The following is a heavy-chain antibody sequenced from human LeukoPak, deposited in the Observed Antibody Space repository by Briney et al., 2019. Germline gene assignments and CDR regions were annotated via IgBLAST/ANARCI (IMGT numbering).Heavy chain of an antibody. CDR3: ARDQVMCSSTSCFSDPYGMDV. J-gene: IGHJ6*04. CDR1: GFTFSSYG. CDR2: IWYDGSNK. V-gene: IGHV3-33*01. Sequence: GGSLRLSCAASGFTFSSYGMHWVRHAPAKGLEWVAVIWYDGSNKYYADSAKGRFTISRDNSKNTLYLQMNSLRAEDTAAYYCARDQVMCSSTSCFSDPYGMDVWGKGTTVTVSS. D-gene: IGHD2-2*01.